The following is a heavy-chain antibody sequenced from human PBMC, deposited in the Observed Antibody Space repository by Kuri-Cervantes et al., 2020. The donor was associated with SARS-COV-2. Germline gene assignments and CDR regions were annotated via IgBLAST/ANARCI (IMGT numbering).Heavy chain of an antibody. Sequence: SETLSLTCTVSGYSISSGYYWGWIRQPPGKGLEWIGSIYHSGSTYYNPSLKSRVTISVDTSKNQFSLKLSSVTAADTAVYYCARDPTGLQYYSDYWGQGTLVTVSS. D-gene: IGHD4-11*01. J-gene: IGHJ4*02. V-gene: IGHV4-38-2*02. CDR3: ARDPTGLQYYSDY. CDR2: IYHSGST. CDR1: GYSISSGYY.